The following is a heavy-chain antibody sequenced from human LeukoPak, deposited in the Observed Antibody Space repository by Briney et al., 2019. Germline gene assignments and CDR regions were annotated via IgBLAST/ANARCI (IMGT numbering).Heavy chain of an antibody. CDR1: RCSLPRQG. Sequence: AVNVSYQPCRCSLPRQGIRRVRQAPAPRLEWMGWISAYNGNTNYAQKLQGRVTMTTDTSTSTAYMELRSLRSDDTAVYYCARGITPGDYWGQGTLVTVSS. CDR2: ISAYNGNT. V-gene: IGHV1-18*01. CDR3: ARGITPGDY. J-gene: IGHJ4*02. D-gene: IGHD1-14*01.